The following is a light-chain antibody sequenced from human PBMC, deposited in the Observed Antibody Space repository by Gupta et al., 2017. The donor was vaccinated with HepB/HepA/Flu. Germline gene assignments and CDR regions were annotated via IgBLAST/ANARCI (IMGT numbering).Light chain of an antibody. CDR2: KAS. CDR1: QSISNF. CDR3: QQYSSYSLT. V-gene: IGKV1-5*03. J-gene: IGKJ1*01. Sequence: QMSQSTSALSASVGDRVTITCRASQSISNFLAWHQKRPGKASKLLIFKASNLESGIPSRFSGSGSGTEFTLTISSLQPEDFATYYCQQYSSYSLTFGQGTKVEIK.